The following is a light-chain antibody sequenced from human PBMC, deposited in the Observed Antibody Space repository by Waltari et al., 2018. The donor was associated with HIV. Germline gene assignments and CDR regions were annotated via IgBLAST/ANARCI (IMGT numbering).Light chain of an antibody. CDR3: CSYADDYTWV. Sequence: QSALTQPRSVSGSPRRSVTIHCTGPSSAVGDYNYVSWYQQPPGKAPKLMIFDVNKRPSGVPDRFSGSKSGNTASLTISGLQAEDEADYYCCSYADDYTWVFGGGTKLTVL. CDR1: SSAVGDYNY. CDR2: DVN. V-gene: IGLV2-11*01. J-gene: IGLJ3*02.